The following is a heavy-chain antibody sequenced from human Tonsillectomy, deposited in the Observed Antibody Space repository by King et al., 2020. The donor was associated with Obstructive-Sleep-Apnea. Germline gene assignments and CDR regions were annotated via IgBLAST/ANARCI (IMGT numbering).Heavy chain of an antibody. D-gene: IGHD3-10*01. CDR3: ARDMSAYDSTSPAY. V-gene: IGHV1-2*02. Sequence: QLVQSGAEVKKPGASVKVSCKASGYTFTGYYIHWVRRAPGQGLEWSGWSSPNNGATTYATKFQDRGTMTRDTSISTAYMDLSRLRSDDTAIYYCARDMSAYDSTSPAYWGQGTLVTVSS. J-gene: IGHJ4*02. CDR1: GYTFTGYY. CDR2: SSPNNGAT.